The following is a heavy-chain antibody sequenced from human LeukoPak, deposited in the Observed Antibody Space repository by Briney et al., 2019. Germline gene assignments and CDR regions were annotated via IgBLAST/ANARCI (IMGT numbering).Heavy chain of an antibody. CDR1: GGSISSSSYY. D-gene: IGHD3-22*01. J-gene: IGHJ4*02. CDR3: AITYYYDSGGLLDY. Sequence: PSETLSLTCTVSGGSISSSSYYWGWIRQPPGKGLEWIGSIYYSGSTYYNPSLKSRVTISVDTSKNQFSLKLSSVTAADTAVYYCAITYYYDSGGLLDYWGQGTLVTVSS. CDR2: IYYSGST. V-gene: IGHV4-39*07.